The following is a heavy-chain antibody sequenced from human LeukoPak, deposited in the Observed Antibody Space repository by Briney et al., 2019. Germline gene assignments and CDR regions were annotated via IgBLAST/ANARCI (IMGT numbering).Heavy chain of an antibody. J-gene: IGHJ4*02. Sequence: GESLKISCKGSGYSFTSYWIGWVRQMPGKGLEWMGIIYPGDSDTRYSPSFQGQVTTSADKSISTAYLQWSSLKASDTAMYYSARHRGSYPSIPDYWGQGTLVTVSS. D-gene: IGHD1-26*01. CDR1: GYSFTSYW. CDR3: ARHRGSYPSIPDY. V-gene: IGHV5-51*01. CDR2: IYPGDSDT.